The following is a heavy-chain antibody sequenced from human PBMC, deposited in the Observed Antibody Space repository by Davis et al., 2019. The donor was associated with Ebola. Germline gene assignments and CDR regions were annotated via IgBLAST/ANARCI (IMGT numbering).Heavy chain of an antibody. CDR1: GFTFSSYW. Sequence: GESLKISCAASGFTFSSYWMSWVRQAPGKGLEWVSYISGSGSTIYYADSVKGRFTISRDNSKNTLYLQMNSLRAEDTAVYYCANHYYDSSGYYSHYFDYWGQGTLVTVSS. CDR3: ANHYYDSSGYYSHYFDY. J-gene: IGHJ4*02. V-gene: IGHV3-23*01. D-gene: IGHD3-22*01. CDR2: ISGSGSTI.